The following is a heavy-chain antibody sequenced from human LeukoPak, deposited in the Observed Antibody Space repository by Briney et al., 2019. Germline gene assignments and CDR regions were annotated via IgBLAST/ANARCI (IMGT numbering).Heavy chain of an antibody. J-gene: IGHJ4*02. CDR3: AKVADTNYDYVWGINFDY. D-gene: IGHD3-16*01. CDR1: GFTFSSYA. CDR2: ISGGGGST. Sequence: GGSLRLSCAASGFTFSSYAMSWVRQAPGKGLEWVSAISGGGGSTYYADSVKGRFTISRDNSKNTLYLQMNSLRAEDTAVYYCAKVADTNYDYVWGINFDYWGQGTLVTVSS. V-gene: IGHV3-23*01.